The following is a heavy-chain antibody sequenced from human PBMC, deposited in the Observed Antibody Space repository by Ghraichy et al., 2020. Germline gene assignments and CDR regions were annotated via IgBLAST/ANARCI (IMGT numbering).Heavy chain of an antibody. V-gene: IGHV3-30*02. J-gene: IGHJ4*02. CDR1: GFSFPTYG. D-gene: IGHD3-10*01. CDR3: AKVDYFGSGNYYSMDY. CDR2: IRYDGSNK. Sequence: GGSLRLSCAASGFSFPTYGMHWVRRAPGKGLEWVSFIRYDGSNKYYADSVKGRFTISRDNSKNTLYLQMNSLRAEDTAVYYCAKVDYFGSGNYYSMDYWGQGTLVTVSS.